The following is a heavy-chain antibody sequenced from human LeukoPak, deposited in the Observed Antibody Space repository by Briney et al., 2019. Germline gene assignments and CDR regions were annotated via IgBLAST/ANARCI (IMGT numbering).Heavy chain of an antibody. CDR3: ARARTRTGRLFAY. V-gene: IGHV4-34*01. Sequence: SETLSLTCAVYGGSFSGYYWSWIRQPPGKGLEWIGKINHSGSTNYNPSLKSRVTISVDTSKNQFSLKLSSVTAADTAVYYCARARTRTGRLFAYWGQGTLVTVSS. CDR2: INHSGST. J-gene: IGHJ4*02. CDR1: GGSFSGYY. D-gene: IGHD1-1*01.